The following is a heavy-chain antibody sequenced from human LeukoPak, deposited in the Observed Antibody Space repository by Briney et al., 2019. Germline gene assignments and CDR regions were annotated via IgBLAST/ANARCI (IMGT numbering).Heavy chain of an antibody. CDR1: GFTVSSNY. D-gene: IGHD3-22*01. CDR2: IYSGGST. J-gene: IGHJ5*02. CDR3: AREDYYDRIIEYWFDP. Sequence: GGSLRLSCAASGFTVSSNYMSWVRQAPGKGLEWVSFIYSGGSTYYADSVKGRFTISRDNSKNTLYLQMNSLRAEDTAVYYCAREDYYDRIIEYWFDPWGQGTLVTVSS. V-gene: IGHV3-66*02.